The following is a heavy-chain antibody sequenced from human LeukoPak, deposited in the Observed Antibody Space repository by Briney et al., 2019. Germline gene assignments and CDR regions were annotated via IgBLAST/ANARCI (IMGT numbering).Heavy chain of an antibody. CDR2: INAGNGNT. CDR3: ARGYYDFWSGYYYFDY. Sequence: GASVKVSCKASGYTFTSYAMHWVRQAPGQRLEWMGWINAGNGNTKYSQKFQGRVTITRDTSASTAYMELSSLRSEDTAVYYCARGYYDFWSGYYYFDYWGQGTLVTVSS. D-gene: IGHD3-3*01. CDR1: GYTFTSYA. V-gene: IGHV1-3*01. J-gene: IGHJ4*02.